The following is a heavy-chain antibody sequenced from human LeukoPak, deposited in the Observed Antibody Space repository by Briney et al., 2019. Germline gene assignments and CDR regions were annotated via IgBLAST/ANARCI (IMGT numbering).Heavy chain of an antibody. CDR3: ATGLWFGESKPFDY. D-gene: IGHD3-10*01. Sequence: ASVKVSCKASGYTFTSYDINWVRQATGQGLEWMGWMNPNSGNTGYAQKFQGRVTMTRNTSISTAYMELSSLRSEDTAVYYCATGLWFGESKPFDYWGQGTLVTVSS. V-gene: IGHV1-8*01. CDR2: MNPNSGNT. CDR1: GYTFTSYD. J-gene: IGHJ4*02.